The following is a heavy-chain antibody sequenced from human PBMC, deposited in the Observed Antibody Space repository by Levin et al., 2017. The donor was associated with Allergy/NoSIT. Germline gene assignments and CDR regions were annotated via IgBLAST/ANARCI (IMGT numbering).Heavy chain of an antibody. CDR3: ARRRGWRAHDAFDI. CDR2: IYYSGST. J-gene: IGHJ3*02. D-gene: IGHD6-19*01. V-gene: IGHV4-59*01. CDR1: GGSISSSY. Sequence: SQTLSLTCTVSGGSISSSYWSWIRQPPGKGLEWIGYIYYSGSTNYNPSLKSRVTISVDTSKNQFSLKLSSVTAADTAVYYCARRRGWRAHDAFDIWGQGTMVTVSS.